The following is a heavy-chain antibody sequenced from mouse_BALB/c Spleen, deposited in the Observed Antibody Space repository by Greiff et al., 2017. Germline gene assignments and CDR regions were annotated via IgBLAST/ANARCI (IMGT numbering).Heavy chain of an antibody. V-gene: IGHV2-4-1*01. D-gene: IGHD2-14*01. CDR2: IWSGGST. Sequence: QVQLQQSGPGLVQPSQSLSITCTVSGFSLTSYGVHWVRQSPGKGLEWLGVIWSGGSTDYNAAFISRLSISKDNSKSQVFLKMNSLQTDDTARYYCARDREVRMDYWGQGTSVTVSS. CDR3: ARDREVRMDY. CDR1: GFSLTSYG. J-gene: IGHJ4*01.